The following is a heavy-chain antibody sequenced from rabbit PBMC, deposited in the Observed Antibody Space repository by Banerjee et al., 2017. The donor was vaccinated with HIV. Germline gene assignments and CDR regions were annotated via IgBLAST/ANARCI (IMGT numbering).Heavy chain of an antibody. J-gene: IGHJ4*01. D-gene: IGHD8-1*01. Sequence: QSLEESGGDLVQPEGSLTLTCTASGFSFSSSYYMCWVRQAPGKGLEWIACIYGGSSGITYYASWAKGRFTISKTSSTTVTLQMTSLTAADTATYFCVRAGVYAGSSSYTGFDFNLWGPGTLVTVS. V-gene: IGHV1S40*01. CDR2: IYGGSSGIT. CDR3: VRAGVYAGSSSYTGFDFNL. CDR1: GFSFSSSYY.